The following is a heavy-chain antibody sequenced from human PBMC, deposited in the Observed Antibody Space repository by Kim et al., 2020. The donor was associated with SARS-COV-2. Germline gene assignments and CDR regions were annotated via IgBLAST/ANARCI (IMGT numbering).Heavy chain of an antibody. V-gene: IGHV3-7*01. CDR1: GFTFNSYW. Sequence: GGSLRLSCAASGFTFNSYWMSWVRQAPGKGLEWVANIEEDGSEKNYVDSVKGRFTISRDNAKNSLYLQLNSLRAEDTAVYYCARGSGWCDYWGQGTLVTVSS. CDR2: IEEDGSEK. CDR3: ARGSGWCDY. J-gene: IGHJ4*02. D-gene: IGHD6-19*01.